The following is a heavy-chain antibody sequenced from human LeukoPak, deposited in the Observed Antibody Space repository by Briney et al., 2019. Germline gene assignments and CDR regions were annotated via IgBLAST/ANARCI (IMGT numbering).Heavy chain of an antibody. V-gene: IGHV3-23*01. Sequence: GGSLRLSCAASGFTLGSYAISWVRQAPGKGLEWVSSISDSGGSTYYADSVKGRFTISRDFSKNTLYVQMNSLRAEDTAVYYCAKERGNIAVGLGYWGQGTLVSVSS. D-gene: IGHD6-19*01. CDR2: ISDSGGST. CDR3: AKERGNIAVGLGY. CDR1: GFTLGSYA. J-gene: IGHJ4*02.